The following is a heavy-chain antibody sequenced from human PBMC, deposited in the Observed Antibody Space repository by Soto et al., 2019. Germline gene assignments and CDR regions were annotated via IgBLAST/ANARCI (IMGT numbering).Heavy chain of an antibody. CDR1: GGSIGSSSYY. V-gene: IGHV4-39*07. CDR3: ARDVPSTESYYYYYGMDV. Sequence: SETLSLTCTVSGGSIGSSSYYWGWIRQPPGKGLEWIGSIYYSGSTYYNPSLKSRVTISVDTSKNQFSLKLSSVTAADTAVYYCARDVPSTESYYYYYGMDVWGQGTTVTVSS. D-gene: IGHD3-10*02. CDR2: IYYSGST. J-gene: IGHJ6*02.